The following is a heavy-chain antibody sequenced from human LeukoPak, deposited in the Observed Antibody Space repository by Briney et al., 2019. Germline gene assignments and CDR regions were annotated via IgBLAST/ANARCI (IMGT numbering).Heavy chain of an antibody. D-gene: IGHD6-19*01. CDR2: IYYNEST. J-gene: IGHJ4*02. CDR3: AKGRWLVNY. Sequence: SETLSLTCTVSGGSISTYYWRWIRQPVGKGLEWIGYIYYNESTNYNPSVKSRVTISADTSKNQFSLKLRSVTAADTAVYYCAKGRWLVNYLGQGTLVTVSS. CDR1: GGSISTYY. V-gene: IGHV4-59*01.